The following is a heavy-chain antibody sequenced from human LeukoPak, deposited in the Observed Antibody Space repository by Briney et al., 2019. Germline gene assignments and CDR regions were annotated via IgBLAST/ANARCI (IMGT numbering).Heavy chain of an antibody. CDR1: GFTFSSYG. CDR3: AKDLIPAGEGYFQH. V-gene: IGHV3-30*18. CDR2: ISYDGSNK. D-gene: IGHD3-10*01. Sequence: AGGSLRLSCAASGFTFSSYGMHWVRQAPGKGLEWVAVISYDGSNKYYADSVKGRFTISRDNSKNTLYLQMNSLRAEDTAVYYCAKDLIPAGEGYFQHWGQGTLVTVSS. J-gene: IGHJ1*01.